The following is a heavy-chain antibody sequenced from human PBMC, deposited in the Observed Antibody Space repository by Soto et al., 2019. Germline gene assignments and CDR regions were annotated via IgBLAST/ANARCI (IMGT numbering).Heavy chain of an antibody. Sequence: QLQLQESGSGLVKPSQTLSLTCAVSGGSISGGGYSWSWIRQPPGMGLEWVGYIYHSGSTYYNPSSKSRVNISVDRSRNQFCLNLSSVTTADTPVYYCARSGVPAALLFDPWGQGSLVTVSS. D-gene: IGHD2-2*01. CDR3: ARSGVPAALLFDP. CDR1: GGSISGGGYS. V-gene: IGHV4-30-2*01. J-gene: IGHJ5*02. CDR2: IYHSGST.